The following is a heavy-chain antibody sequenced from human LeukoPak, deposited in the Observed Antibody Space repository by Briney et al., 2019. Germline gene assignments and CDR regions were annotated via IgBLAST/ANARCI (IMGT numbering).Heavy chain of an antibody. CDR3: ARDYDYFSGHNLDAYDI. J-gene: IGHJ3*02. CDR1: GLTFSSYW. D-gene: IGHD2-15*01. CDR2: IKEDGSAK. V-gene: IGHV3-7*01. Sequence: GGSLRLSCVASGLTFSSYWMTWVRQAPGKALEWVANIKEDGSAKSYVDSVKGRFTISRDNAKNSLYLQMDSLRVEDTAVYYCARDYDYFSGHNLDAYDIWGQGTTVTVSS.